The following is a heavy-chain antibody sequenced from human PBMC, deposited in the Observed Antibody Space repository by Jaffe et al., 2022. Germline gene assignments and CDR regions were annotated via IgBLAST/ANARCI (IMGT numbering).Heavy chain of an antibody. D-gene: IGHD5-12*01. V-gene: IGHV1-69*05. J-gene: IGHJ1*01. Sequence: QVQLVQSGAEVKKPGSSVKVSCKASGGTFSSYAISWVRQAPGQGLEWMGGIIPIFGTANYAQKFQGRVTITTDESTSTAYMELSSLRSEDTAVYYCARGICRDGYNYCLYFQHWGQGTLVTVSS. CDR3: ARGICRDGYNYCLYFQH. CDR2: IIPIFGTA. CDR1: GGTFSSYA.